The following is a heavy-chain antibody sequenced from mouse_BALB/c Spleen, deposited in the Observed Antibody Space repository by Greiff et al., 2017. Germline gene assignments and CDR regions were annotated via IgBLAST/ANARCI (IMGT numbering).Heavy chain of an antibody. CDR2: IDPANGNT. V-gene: IGHV14-3*02. CDR1: GFNIKDTY. Sequence: VQLQQSGAELVKPGASVKLSCTASGFNIKDTYMHWVKQRPEQGLEWIGRIDPANGNTKYDPKFQGKATITADTSSNTAYLQLSSLTSEDTAVYYCALWRVYYGSRSYAMDYWGQGTSVTVSS. CDR3: ALWRVYYGSRSYAMDY. J-gene: IGHJ4*01. D-gene: IGHD1-1*01.